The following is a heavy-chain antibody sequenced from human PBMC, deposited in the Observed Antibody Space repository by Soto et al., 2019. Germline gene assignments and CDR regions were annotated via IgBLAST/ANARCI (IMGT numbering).Heavy chain of an antibody. CDR3: AEGAARYFDY. CDR2: ISGGIGST. CDR1: GFSFGTYA. D-gene: IGHD1-26*01. J-gene: IGHJ4*02. V-gene: IGHV3-23*01. Sequence: PGESLKISCVASGFSFGTYAMTWVRQVPGKGLEWVSTISGGIGSTFYADSVKGRFTISRDISKKMLFLHMNGLRGEDTGTYYCAEGAARYFDYWGRGTLVTVSS.